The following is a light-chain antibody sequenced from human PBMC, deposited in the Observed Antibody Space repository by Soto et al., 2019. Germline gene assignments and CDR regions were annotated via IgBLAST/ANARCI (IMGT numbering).Light chain of an antibody. J-gene: IGLJ1*01. CDR1: SSDVGGYNY. V-gene: IGLV2-14*01. Sequence: QSALTQPASVSGSPGQSITISCTGTSSDVGGYNYASWYQQHPGKAPKLIIYEVSNRASEISNRFSGSKSGNTASLTISGLQAEDEADYYCSSYTSGSTDVFGTGTKLTVL. CDR3: SSYTSGSTDV. CDR2: EVS.